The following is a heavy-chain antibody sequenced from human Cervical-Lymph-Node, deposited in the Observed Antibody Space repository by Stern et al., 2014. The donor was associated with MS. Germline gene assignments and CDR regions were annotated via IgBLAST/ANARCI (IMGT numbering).Heavy chain of an antibody. CDR2: IIPIIGTP. J-gene: IGHJ5*02. D-gene: IGHD6-6*01. CDR3: ARVEYSKSLIPVHFDP. V-gene: IGHV1-69*01. CDR1: GGTFTNYA. Sequence: QVQLVQSGAEVKKPGSSVKVSCKASGGTFTNYAITWVRQAPGQGLEWMGGIIPIIGTPKYAQRFQGRVTITADEPTRTAYMELSSLRSEDTAVYYCARVEYSKSLIPVHFDPWGQGTLVTVSS.